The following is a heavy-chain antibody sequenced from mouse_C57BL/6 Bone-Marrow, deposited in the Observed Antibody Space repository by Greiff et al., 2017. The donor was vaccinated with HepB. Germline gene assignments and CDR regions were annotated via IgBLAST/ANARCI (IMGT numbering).Heavy chain of an antibody. CDR1: GFTFSSYA. CDR3: TRFYYSNTHWYFDV. D-gene: IGHD2-5*01. Sequence: EVKLVESGEGLVKPGGSLKLSCAASGFTFSSYAMSWVRQTPEKRLEWVAYISSGGDYIYYADTVKGRFPISRDNARNTLYLQMSSLKSEDTAMYYCTRFYYSNTHWYFDVWGTGTTVTVAS. J-gene: IGHJ1*03. CDR2: ISSGGDYI. V-gene: IGHV5-9-1*02.